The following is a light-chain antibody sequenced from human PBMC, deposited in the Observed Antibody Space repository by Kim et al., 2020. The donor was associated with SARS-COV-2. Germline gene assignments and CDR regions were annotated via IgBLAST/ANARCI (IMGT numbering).Light chain of an antibody. CDR1: QGISNY. V-gene: IGKV1-27*01. CDR2: AAS. Sequence: ASVGDRVTITCRASQGISNYLSCYHQKPGKVPKLLIYAASALQSGVPSRFSGSGSGTDFTLTISSLQPEDVATYYCQKYNSAPQTFGQGTKVDIK. CDR3: QKYNSAPQT. J-gene: IGKJ1*01.